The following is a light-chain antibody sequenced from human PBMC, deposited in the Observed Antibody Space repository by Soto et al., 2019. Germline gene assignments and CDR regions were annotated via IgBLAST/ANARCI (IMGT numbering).Light chain of an antibody. V-gene: IGLV1-44*01. Sequence: QSVLTQPPSASGTPGQRVAISCSGSSSNIGTNTVNWYQQVPGTAPKLLIYGNNQRPSGVPDRFSGSKSGPSASLAISGLQSEDEADYYYAAWDDSLNGWVFGGGTKLTVL. CDR2: GNN. CDR1: SSNIGTNT. J-gene: IGLJ3*02. CDR3: AAWDDSLNGWV.